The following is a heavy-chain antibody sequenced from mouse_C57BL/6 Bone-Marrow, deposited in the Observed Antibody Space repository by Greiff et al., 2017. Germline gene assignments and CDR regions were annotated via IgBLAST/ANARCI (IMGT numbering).Heavy chain of an antibody. D-gene: IGHD2-4*01. CDR3: ARPQIYYDYSWFAY. Sequence: QVQLQQPGAELVKPGASVKLSCKASGYTFTSYWMQWVKQRPGQGLEWLGEIDPSDSYTNYKQKFKGKATLTVDTSSSTAYMQLSSLTSEDSAVYYCARPQIYYDYSWFAYWGQGTLVTVSA. V-gene: IGHV1-50*01. J-gene: IGHJ3*01. CDR1: GYTFTSYW. CDR2: IDPSDSYT.